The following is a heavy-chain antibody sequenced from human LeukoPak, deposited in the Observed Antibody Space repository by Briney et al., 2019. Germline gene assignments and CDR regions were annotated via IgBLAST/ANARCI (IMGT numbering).Heavy chain of an antibody. CDR1: GGSISIYY. J-gene: IGHJ5*02. CDR2: LYYSGST. D-gene: IGHD3-22*01. V-gene: IGHV4-59*01. Sequence: SETLSLNCTVSGGSISIYYWSWIRQPPGKGLEWIGYLYYSGSTHYNPSLKSRVTISVATSKNQFSLMLGSVTAADTAVYYCARSRYYYDSSGQFDPWGQGTLVTVSS. CDR3: ARSRYYYDSSGQFDP.